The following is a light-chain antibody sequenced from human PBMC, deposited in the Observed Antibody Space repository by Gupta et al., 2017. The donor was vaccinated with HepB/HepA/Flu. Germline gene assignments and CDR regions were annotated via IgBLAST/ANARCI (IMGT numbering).Light chain of an antibody. V-gene: IGLV2-23*02. J-gene: IGLJ3*02. CDR3: CSYAGRSTLV. CDR1: SSDIGSYSL. CDR2: EVT. Sequence: QSALTQPASVSGSPGQSITISCSGTSSDIGSYSLVSWYQQVPGKAPKLIIYEVTKRPSGVSNRFSGSKSGNTASLTISGLQAEDEADYFCCSYAGRSTLVFGGGTMLTVL.